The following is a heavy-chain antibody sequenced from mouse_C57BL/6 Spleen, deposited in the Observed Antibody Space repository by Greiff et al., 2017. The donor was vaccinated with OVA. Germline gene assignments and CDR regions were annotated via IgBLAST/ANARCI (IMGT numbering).Heavy chain of an antibody. Sequence: EVQLQQSGPVLVKPGASVKMSCKASGYTFTDYYMNWVKQSHGKSLEWIGVINPYNGGTSYNQKFKGKATLTVDKSSSTAYMELNSLTSEDSAVYYCARGGMDDYHYFDYWGQGTTLTVSS. CDR2: INPYNGGT. D-gene: IGHD2-4*01. CDR1: GYTFTDYY. CDR3: ARGGMDDYHYFDY. V-gene: IGHV1-19*01. J-gene: IGHJ2*01.